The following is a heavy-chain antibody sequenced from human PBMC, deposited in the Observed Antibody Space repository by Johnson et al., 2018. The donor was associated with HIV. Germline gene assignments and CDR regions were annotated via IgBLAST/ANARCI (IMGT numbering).Heavy chain of an antibody. Sequence: VQLVESGGGLKQPGGYLRLSCAASGFTVSSNSMTWVRQAPGKGLEWVSLIYRGGSTYYEDSVKGRFTISRDNSKNTLYLQMKRLRAEDTAVYYCAKESKWESRTPHAFDIWGQGTMVTVSS. V-gene: IGHV3-66*01. CDR3: AKESKWESRTPHAFDI. D-gene: IGHD1-26*01. CDR1: GFTVSSNS. J-gene: IGHJ3*02. CDR2: IYRGGST.